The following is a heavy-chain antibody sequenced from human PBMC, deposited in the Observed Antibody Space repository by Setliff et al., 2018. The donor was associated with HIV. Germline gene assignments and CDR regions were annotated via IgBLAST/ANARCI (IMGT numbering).Heavy chain of an antibody. D-gene: IGHD3-22*01. CDR2: IYHSGKT. CDR3: AREATYYYDGSGYYYFDY. Sequence: PSETLSLTCAVYGGSFSGYYWSWIRQPPGKGLEWTGSIYHSGKTYYNPSLKSRLTISVDTSKNQFSLKLSSVTAADTAVYYCAREATYYYDGSGYYYFDYWGRGTLVTVSS. CDR1: GGSFSGYY. V-gene: IGHV4-34*01. J-gene: IGHJ4*02.